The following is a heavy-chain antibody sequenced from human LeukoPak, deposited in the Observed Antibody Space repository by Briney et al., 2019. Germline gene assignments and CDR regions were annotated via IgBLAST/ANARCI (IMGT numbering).Heavy chain of an antibody. V-gene: IGHV3-73*01. Sequence: GGSLRLSCAASGFTFSGSAMHWVGQASGKGLEWVGRIRSKANSYATAYAASVKGRFTISRDDSKNTAYLQMNSLKTEDTAVYYCTRLTVTFGGVIDDYWGQGTLVTVSS. CDR3: TRLTVTFGGVIDDY. CDR2: IRSKANSYAT. J-gene: IGHJ4*02. D-gene: IGHD3-16*02. CDR1: GFTFSGSA.